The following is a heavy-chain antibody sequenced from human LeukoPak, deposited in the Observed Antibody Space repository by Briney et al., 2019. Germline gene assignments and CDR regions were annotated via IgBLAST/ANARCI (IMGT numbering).Heavy chain of an antibody. D-gene: IGHD1-26*01. V-gene: IGHV4-34*01. CDR1: GGSFSGYY. CDR2: INHSGST. J-gene: IGHJ5*02. CDR3: ARGKKWVS. Sequence: SETLSLTCAVHGGSFSGYYWSWIRQPPGKGLEWIGEINHSGSTNYNPSLKSRVTISVDTSKNQFSLKLSSVTAADTAVYYCARGKKWVSWGQGTLVTVSS.